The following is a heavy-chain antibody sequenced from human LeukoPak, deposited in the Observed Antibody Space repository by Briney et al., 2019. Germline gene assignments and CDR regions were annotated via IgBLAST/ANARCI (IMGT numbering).Heavy chain of an antibody. CDR2: IRYDGSNK. D-gene: IGHD6-6*01. J-gene: IGHJ4*02. V-gene: IGHV3-30*02. Sequence: PGGSLRLSCAASGFTFSSYGMHWVRQAPGKGLGWVAFIRYDGSNKYYADSVKGRFTISRDNSKNTLYLQMNSLRAEDTAVYYCAKDSSSPRAPIGDYFDYWGQGTLVTVSS. CDR3: AKDSSSPRAPIGDYFDY. CDR1: GFTFSSYG.